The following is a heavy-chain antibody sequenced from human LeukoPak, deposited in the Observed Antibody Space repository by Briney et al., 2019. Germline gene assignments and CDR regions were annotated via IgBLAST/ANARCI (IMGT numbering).Heavy chain of an antibody. D-gene: IGHD3-22*01. CDR1: GGSLGSISSGGYY. CDR2: IYYSGTT. V-gene: IGHV4-31*03. Sequence: MTSETLSLTCTVSGGSLGSISSGGYYWSWIRQHPGKGLEWIGYIYYSGTTHFNPSLRSRVSMSIDTSQNQFSLRLSSVTAADTAVYYCARETYDSSGFCHIDYWGQGTLVTVSS. J-gene: IGHJ4*02. CDR3: ARETYDSSGFCHIDY.